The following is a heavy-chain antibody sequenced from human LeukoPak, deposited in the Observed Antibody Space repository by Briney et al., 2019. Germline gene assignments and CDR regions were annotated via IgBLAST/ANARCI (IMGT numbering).Heavy chain of an antibody. CDR2: ISSSGSPI. Sequence: PGGSLRLSCAASGFTFSSYEMNWVRQAPGKGLEWVSYISSSGSPIYYADSVKGRFTISRDNAKNSLYLQMDSLRAEDTAVYYCARGSFPEYDYVWGSYRPFDYWGQGTLVTVSS. J-gene: IGHJ4*02. D-gene: IGHD3-16*02. CDR3: ARGSFPEYDYVWGSYRPFDY. V-gene: IGHV3-48*03. CDR1: GFTFSSYE.